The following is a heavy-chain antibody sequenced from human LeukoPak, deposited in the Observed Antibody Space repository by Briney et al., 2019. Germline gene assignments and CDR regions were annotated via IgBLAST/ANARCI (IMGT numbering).Heavy chain of an antibody. V-gene: IGHV3-23*01. D-gene: IGHD3-22*01. Sequence: GGSLRLSCAASGFTFSSYAMSWVRQAPGKGLEWVSAISGSGGSTYYADSVKGRFTISRDNSKNTLYLQMNSLRAEDTAVYYCAKDSSYYYGSTCYIDYWGQGALVTVSS. CDR1: GFTFSSYA. J-gene: IGHJ4*02. CDR3: AKDSSYYYGSTCYIDY. CDR2: ISGSGGST.